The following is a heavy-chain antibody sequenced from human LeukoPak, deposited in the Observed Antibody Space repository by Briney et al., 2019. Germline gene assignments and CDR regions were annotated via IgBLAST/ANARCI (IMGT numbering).Heavy chain of an antibody. CDR1: GYSFTSYW. CDR3: ARQAAAAGVYYYGMDV. V-gene: IGHV5-51*01. D-gene: IGHD6-13*01. CDR2: IYPGDSDT. Sequence: GESLKISCKGSGYSFTSYWIGWVRQMPGKGLEWMGIIYPGDSDTRYSPSFQGQVTISADKSISTAYLQWSSLKASDTAMYYCARQAAAAGVYYYGMDVWGQGTTVIVSS. J-gene: IGHJ6*02.